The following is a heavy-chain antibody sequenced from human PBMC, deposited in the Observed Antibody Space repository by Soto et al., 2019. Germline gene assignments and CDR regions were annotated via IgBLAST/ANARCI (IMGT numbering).Heavy chain of an antibody. V-gene: IGHV3-30-3*01. D-gene: IGHD3-10*01. CDR3: AREDYGQHYFDY. Sequence: GGSLRLSCAASGFTFSNYPVHWVRQAPGKGLEWVAVLSYDGSKEYYADYVKGRFTISRDNSKNTLYLQMNSLRADDTAVYYCAREDYGQHYFDYWGQGTLVTVSS. CDR2: LSYDGSKE. CDR1: GFTFSNYP. J-gene: IGHJ4*02.